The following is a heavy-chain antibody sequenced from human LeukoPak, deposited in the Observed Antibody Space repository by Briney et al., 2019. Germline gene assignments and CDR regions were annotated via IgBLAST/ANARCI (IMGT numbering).Heavy chain of an antibody. D-gene: IGHD2-2*01. CDR1: TGSFSGYY. CDR3: ARRDRKYCSSTSCYGLDP. V-gene: IGHV4-34*01. J-gene: IGHJ5*02. CDR2: INHTGST. Sequence: KTSETLSLTCAVYTGSFSGYYWSWIRQPPGKGLEWIGEINHTGSTNYNPSLKSRVTISVDTSKNQFSLKLSSVTAADTAVYYCARRDRKYCSSTSCYGLDPWGQGTLVTVSS.